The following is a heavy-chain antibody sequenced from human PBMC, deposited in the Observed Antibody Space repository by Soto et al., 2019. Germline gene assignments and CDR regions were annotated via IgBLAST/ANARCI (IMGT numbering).Heavy chain of an antibody. J-gene: IGHJ2*01. CDR1: GFTFSSYW. Sequence: EVQLVESGGDLVQPGGSLGLSCAASGFTFSSYWMTWVRQAPGKGLEWVATIKQDGSEKNYVDSVKGRFTISRDNAKNSLYLQMNSLRAEDTAVYYCARGRHCGGGGCYSGYWYFDLWGRGTQVTVSS. CDR3: ARGRHCGGGGCYSGYWYFDL. CDR2: IKQDGSEK. V-gene: IGHV3-7*01. D-gene: IGHD2-15*01.